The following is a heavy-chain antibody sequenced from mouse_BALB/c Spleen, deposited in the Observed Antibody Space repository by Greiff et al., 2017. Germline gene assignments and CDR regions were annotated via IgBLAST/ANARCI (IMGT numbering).Heavy chain of an antibody. V-gene: IGHV1S29*02. CDR1: GYTFTDYN. D-gene: IGHD2-14*01. J-gene: IGHJ1*01. CDR3: ARQRSRYDWYFDV. Sequence: VQLQQSGPELVKPGASVKISCKASGYTFTDYNMHWVKQSHGKSLEWIGYIYPYNGGTGYNQKFKSKATLTVDNSSSTAYMELRSLTSEDSAVYYCARQRSRYDWYFDVWGAGTTVTVSS. CDR2: IYPYNGGT.